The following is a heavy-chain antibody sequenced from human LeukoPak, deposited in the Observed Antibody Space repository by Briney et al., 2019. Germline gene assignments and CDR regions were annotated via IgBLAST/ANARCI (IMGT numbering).Heavy chain of an antibody. J-gene: IGHJ5*02. CDR2: ISYDGSNK. Sequence: GRSLRLSCAASGFTFSSYAMHWVRQAPGKGLEWVAVISYDGSNKYYADSVKGRFTISRDNSKNTLYLQMNSLRAEDTAVYYCAKDLNGSGTSPGAWGQGTLVTVSS. CDR3: AKDLNGSGTSPGA. CDR1: GFTFSSYA. V-gene: IGHV3-30-3*01. D-gene: IGHD3-10*01.